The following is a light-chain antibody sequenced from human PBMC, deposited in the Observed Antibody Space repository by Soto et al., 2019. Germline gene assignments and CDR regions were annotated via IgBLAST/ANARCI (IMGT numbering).Light chain of an antibody. V-gene: IGKV3-20*01. CDR3: QQYGNSPKT. J-gene: IGKJ1*01. CDR1: QSVTSSY. CDR2: DAS. Sequence: EIVLTQSPGTLSLSPGERATLSCRASQSVTSSYLAWYQQKPGQAPRLLIYDASSRAAGIPDRFSGSGSGTGFTLTISRLEPDDFAVYYCQQYGNSPKTFGQGTKVKIK.